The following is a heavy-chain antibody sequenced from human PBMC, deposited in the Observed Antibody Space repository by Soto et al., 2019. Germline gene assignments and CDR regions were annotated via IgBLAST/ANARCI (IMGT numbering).Heavy chain of an antibody. CDR3: ARGMVRGVYYFDY. CDR2: IWYDGSNK. D-gene: IGHD3-10*01. Sequence: GGSLRLSCAASGFTFISYGMHWVRQAPGKGLEWVAVIWYDGSNKYYADSVKGRFTISRDNSKNTLYLQMNSLRAEDTAVYYCARGMVRGVYYFDYWGQGTLVTVSS. CDR1: GFTFISYG. J-gene: IGHJ4*02. V-gene: IGHV3-33*01.